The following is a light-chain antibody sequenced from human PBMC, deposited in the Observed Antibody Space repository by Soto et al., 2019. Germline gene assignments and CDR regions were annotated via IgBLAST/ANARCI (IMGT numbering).Light chain of an antibody. CDR3: QQRSKWPLT. CDR2: DAS. V-gene: IGKV3-11*01. Sequence: EIVLTQSPATLSLSPGERATLSCRASQSISSYLAWYQQNPGQTPRLLIYDASNRATGIPARFSGSGSGTDFTLTISSLEPADFAVDYCQQRSKWPLTFGGGTKVEIK. CDR1: QSISSY. J-gene: IGKJ4*01.